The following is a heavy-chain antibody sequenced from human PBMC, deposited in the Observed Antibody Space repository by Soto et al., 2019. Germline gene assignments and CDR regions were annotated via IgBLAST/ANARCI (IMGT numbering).Heavy chain of an antibody. CDR1: GGSHSDYY. CDR3: ARDDTVTGMNVFDI. J-gene: IGHJ3*02. CDR2: INHSGRT. V-gene: IGHV4-34*01. D-gene: IGHD1-1*01. Sequence: QVQPLQWGARLLKPSETLSLTCAVYGGSHSDYYWSWIRQSPGKGLEWIGEINHSGRTNYNPSLKKRVTMSLDTSENHLALHLNSVTAADTAVYYCARDDTVTGMNVFDIWDHGTMVTVS.